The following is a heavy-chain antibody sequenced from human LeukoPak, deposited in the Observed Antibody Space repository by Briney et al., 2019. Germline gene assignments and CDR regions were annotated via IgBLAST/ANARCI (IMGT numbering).Heavy chain of an antibody. CDR1: GYTFTSYY. V-gene: IGHV1-46*01. Sequence: ASVKVSCKASGYTFTSYYMHWVRQAPGQGLEWMGIINPSGGSTSYAQKFQGRVTMTRDTSTSTVYMELSSLRSDDTAVYYCARDLWDIVVVPAAIVPYYYYGMDVWGQGTTVTVSS. CDR3: ARDLWDIVVVPAAIVPYYYYGMDV. CDR2: INPSGGST. D-gene: IGHD2-2*02. J-gene: IGHJ6*02.